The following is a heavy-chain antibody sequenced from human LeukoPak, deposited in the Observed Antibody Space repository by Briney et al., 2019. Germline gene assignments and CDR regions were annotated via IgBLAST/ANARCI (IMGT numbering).Heavy chain of an antibody. CDR3: ARGVRTGDWLFDY. V-gene: IGHV1-69*05. J-gene: IGHJ4*02. CDR2: IIPIFGTA. D-gene: IGHD7-27*01. CDR1: GGTFSSYA. Sequence: SVKVSCKASGGTFSSYAISWVRQAPGQGLEWMGGIIPIFGTANYAQKFQGRVTITTDESTSTAYMELSSLRSEDTAVYYCARGVRTGDWLFDYWGQGTLVTVSS.